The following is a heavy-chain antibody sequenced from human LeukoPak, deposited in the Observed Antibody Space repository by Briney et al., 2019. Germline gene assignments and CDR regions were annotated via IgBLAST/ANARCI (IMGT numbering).Heavy chain of an antibody. CDR2: IKQDGSEK. Sequence: GGSLRLSCAASGFTFSSYWMSWVRQAPGKGLEWVANIKQDGSEKYYVDSVKDRFTISRDNAKNSLYLQMNSLRAEDTAVYYCARDASGIVGALREDAFDIWGQGTMVTVSS. V-gene: IGHV3-7*03. J-gene: IGHJ3*02. CDR3: ARDASGIVGALREDAFDI. CDR1: GFTFSSYW. D-gene: IGHD1-26*01.